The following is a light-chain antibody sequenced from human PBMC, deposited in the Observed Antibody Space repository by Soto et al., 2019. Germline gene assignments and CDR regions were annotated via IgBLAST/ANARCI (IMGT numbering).Light chain of an antibody. CDR1: QSISSY. CDR3: QQSYSTPRYT. CDR2: AAS. J-gene: IGKJ2*01. V-gene: IGKV1-39*01. Sequence: DIQMTQSPSSLSASVGDRVTITCRASQSISSYLNWYQQKPGKAPKLLIYAASSLQSGVPSRFSGSATGTDFPLTISSLQPEDFATYYCQQSYSTPRYTFGQGTKLEIK.